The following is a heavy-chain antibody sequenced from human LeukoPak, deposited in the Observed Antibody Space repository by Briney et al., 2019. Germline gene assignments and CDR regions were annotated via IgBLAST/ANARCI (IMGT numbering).Heavy chain of an antibody. CDR3: ARSTGYRNFDY. Sequence: GGSLRLSCTASAFTFSSYAMSWVRQAPGKGVEWVSALRGADERTYYADSVKGRFTISRDLAKNTLSLEMTSLRAEDSALYYCARSTGYRNFDYWGQGTLVTVSS. V-gene: IGHV3-23*01. CDR2: LRGADERT. CDR1: AFTFSSYA. J-gene: IGHJ4*02. D-gene: IGHD5-18*01.